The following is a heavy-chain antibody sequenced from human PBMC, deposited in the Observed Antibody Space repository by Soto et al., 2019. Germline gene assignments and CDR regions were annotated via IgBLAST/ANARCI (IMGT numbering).Heavy chain of an antibody. CDR1: GYSFTTYG. Sequence: QIQLVQSGAEVRKPGASVKVSCKASGYSFTTYGISWVRRAPGQGLEWMGWISAYNGNTNYAQKFQGRVTMTTDTSTSTAYMELRSQRSDDTAVYYCGRDPPITGSLRGTPLMDVWGQGATVTVSS. CDR3: GRDPPITGSLRGTPLMDV. J-gene: IGHJ6*02. CDR2: ISAYNGNT. V-gene: IGHV1-18*04. D-gene: IGHD1-20*01.